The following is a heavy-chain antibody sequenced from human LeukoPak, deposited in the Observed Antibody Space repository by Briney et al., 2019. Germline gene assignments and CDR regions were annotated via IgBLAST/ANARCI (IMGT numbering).Heavy chain of an antibody. CDR2: ISYGGST. V-gene: IGHV4-59*08. CDR3: AKRIIEARENGDSNWLDP. Sequence: SETLSLTCTVSGDSITNSYWNWICQPPGRGLEWIGRISYGGSTNYNPSLKSRVIISRDTSKSQFSLELTSVTAADTAIYYCAKRIIEARENGDSNWLDPWGQGTLVTVSS. D-gene: IGHD4-17*01. J-gene: IGHJ5*01. CDR1: GDSITNSY.